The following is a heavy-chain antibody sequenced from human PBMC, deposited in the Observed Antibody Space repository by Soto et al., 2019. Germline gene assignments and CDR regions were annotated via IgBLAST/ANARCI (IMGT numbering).Heavy chain of an antibody. Sequence: GGSLRLSCAGSGFTFRWFGMNWVRQAPGKGLEWVARISNDGSNEYYVDPVKGRFTISRDNSKNTLYLQMDSLRAEDTAVYYCAKGEVRGIIPSYFDYWGLGTLVTVSS. J-gene: IGHJ4*02. CDR1: GFTFRWFG. CDR2: ISNDGSNE. V-gene: IGHV3-30*18. CDR3: AKGEVRGIIPSYFDY. D-gene: IGHD3-10*01.